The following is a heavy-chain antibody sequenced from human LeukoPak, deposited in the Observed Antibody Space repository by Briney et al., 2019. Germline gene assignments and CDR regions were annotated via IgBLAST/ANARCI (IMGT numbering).Heavy chain of an antibody. Sequence: ASVKVSCKASGYTFTSYDINWVRQATGQGLEWMGWMNPNSGNTGYARKFQGRVTMTRNTSISTAYMELSSLRSEDTAVYYCARGLGYYGSGSYVRFDYWGQGTLVTVSS. D-gene: IGHD3-10*01. V-gene: IGHV1-8*01. CDR3: ARGLGYYGSGSYVRFDY. CDR1: GYTFTSYD. CDR2: MNPNSGNT. J-gene: IGHJ4*02.